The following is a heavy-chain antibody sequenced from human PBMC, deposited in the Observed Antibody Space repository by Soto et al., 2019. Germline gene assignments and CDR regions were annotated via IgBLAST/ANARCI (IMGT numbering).Heavy chain of an antibody. D-gene: IGHD2-2*01. CDR2: INAGNGNT. V-gene: IGHV1-3*01. J-gene: IGHJ6*02. CDR3: ARGVENIVVVLDVFGYYGMDV. CDR1: GYSFTSYA. Sequence: PQVKVSCKASGYSFTSYAIYWVRQAPGQRLEWMGWINAGNGNTKYSQKLQGRVTFTGDTSASTAHMELSSLRSEDTAVYFCARGVENIVVVLDVFGYYGMDVWGQGTTVTVSS.